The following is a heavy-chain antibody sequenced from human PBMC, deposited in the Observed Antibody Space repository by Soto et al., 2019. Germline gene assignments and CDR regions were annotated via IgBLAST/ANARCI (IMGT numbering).Heavy chain of an antibody. CDR3: ALARFTGYFDY. V-gene: IGHV1-69*02. D-gene: IGHD3-10*01. CDR2: IIPILGIA. J-gene: IGHJ4*02. Sequence: QVQLVQSGAEVKKPGSSVKVSCTASGGTFSSYTISWVRQAPGQGLEWMGRIIPILGIANYAQKFQGRVTITADKSTSTAYMELSSLRSEDTAVYYCALARFTGYFDYWGQGTLVTVSS. CDR1: GGTFSSYT.